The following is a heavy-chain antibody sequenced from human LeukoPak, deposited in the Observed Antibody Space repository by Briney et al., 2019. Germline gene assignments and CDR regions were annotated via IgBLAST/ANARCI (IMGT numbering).Heavy chain of an antibody. CDR1: GGSISSSSYY. CDR3: ARGRSSWYWFDP. D-gene: IGHD6-13*01. V-gene: IGHV4-39*07. J-gene: IGHJ5*02. CDR2: IYYSGST. Sequence: MPSEALSLTCTVSGGSISSSSYYWGWIRQPPGKGLEWIGSIYYSGSTYHNPSLKSRVTISVDTSKNQFSLKLSSVTAADTAVYYCARGRSSWYWFDPWGQGTLVTVSS.